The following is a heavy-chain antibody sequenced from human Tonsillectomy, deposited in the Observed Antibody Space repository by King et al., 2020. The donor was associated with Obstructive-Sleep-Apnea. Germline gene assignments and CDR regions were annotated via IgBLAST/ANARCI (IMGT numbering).Heavy chain of an antibody. V-gene: IGHV1-46*01. Sequence: QLVQSGAEVKKPGASVKVSCKASGYTFTNYYMHWVRQAPGQGLEWVGMINPSGDTAIYAQKFQGRVTMTRDTSTTTVFMDLSSMRSEDTAVYYCAREGDSGWYYYWGQGTLVTVSS. CDR1: GYTFTNYY. CDR2: INPSGDTA. CDR3: AREGDSGWYYY. D-gene: IGHD6-19*01. J-gene: IGHJ4*02.